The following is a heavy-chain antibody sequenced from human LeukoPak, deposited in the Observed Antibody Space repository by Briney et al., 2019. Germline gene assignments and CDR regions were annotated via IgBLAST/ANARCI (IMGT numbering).Heavy chain of an antibody. CDR2: ISNNGGYT. J-gene: IGHJ4*02. D-gene: IGHD2-15*01. V-gene: IGHV3-23*01. Sequence: PGGSLRLSCAASGFIFTNYFMSWVRQAPGKGLEWVSAISNNGGYTYYADSVQGRFTISRDNSKSTLCLQMNSLRAEDTAVYYCAKQLGYCSDGSCYFPYWGQRTLVTVSS. CDR1: GFIFTNYF. CDR3: AKQLGYCSDGSCYFPY.